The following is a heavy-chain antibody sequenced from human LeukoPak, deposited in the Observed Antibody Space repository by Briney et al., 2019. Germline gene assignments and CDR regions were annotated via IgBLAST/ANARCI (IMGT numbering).Heavy chain of an antibody. J-gene: IGHJ4*02. CDR1: GFTFSSYA. D-gene: IGHD2-2*01. CDR3: AKDRGTSGRHSRFDY. V-gene: IGHV3-23*01. CDR2: ISGSGSTT. Sequence: GGSLRLSCAASGFTFSSYAMSWVRQTPGRGLEWVSAISGSGSTTYYAYSVKGHFTISRDNSKNTLYLQMDSLTAQDTAIYCCAKDRGTSGRHSRFDYWGQGTLVTVSS.